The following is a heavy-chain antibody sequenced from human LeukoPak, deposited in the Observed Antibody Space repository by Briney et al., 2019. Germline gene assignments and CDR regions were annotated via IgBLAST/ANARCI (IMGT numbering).Heavy chain of an antibody. Sequence: GGSLRLSCAASGFTFSSYAMSWVRQAPGKGLEWVSYISRSSSIIYYADSVKGRFTISRDNAKSSLYLQMNSLRAEDTAVYYCARAKRNAFDIWGQGTMVTVSS. V-gene: IGHV3-48*01. CDR3: ARAKRNAFDI. CDR2: ISRSSSII. CDR1: GFTFSSYA. J-gene: IGHJ3*02.